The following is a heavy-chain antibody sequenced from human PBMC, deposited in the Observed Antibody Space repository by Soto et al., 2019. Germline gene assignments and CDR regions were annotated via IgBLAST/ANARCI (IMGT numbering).Heavy chain of an antibody. Sequence: EVQLVESGGGLVQPGGSLRLSCAGSGFTFSVYWMSWVRQAPGKGLEWVANIKEDGSEKDYVDSVKGRFIISRDNAKNSLYLQMNSLRAEDTAVYYCARDKDNWNDGSPDDYYYGMDVWGQGTTVTVSS. CDR3: ARDKDNWNDGSPDDYYYGMDV. J-gene: IGHJ6*02. CDR2: IKEDGSEK. CDR1: GFTFSVYW. D-gene: IGHD1-20*01. V-gene: IGHV3-7*03.